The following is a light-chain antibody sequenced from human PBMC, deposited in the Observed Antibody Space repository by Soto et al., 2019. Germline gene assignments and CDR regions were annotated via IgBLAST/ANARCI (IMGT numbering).Light chain of an antibody. CDR3: VLYMGSGIWV. CDR1: SGSVSTSYY. V-gene: IGLV8-61*01. Sequence: QTVVTQEPSFSVSPGGTVTLTCGLSSGSVSTSYYPSWYQQTPGQAPRTLIYSTNTRSSGVPDRFSGSILGNKAALTITGAQADDESDYYCVLYMGSGIWVFGGVNKLTVL. J-gene: IGLJ3*02. CDR2: STN.